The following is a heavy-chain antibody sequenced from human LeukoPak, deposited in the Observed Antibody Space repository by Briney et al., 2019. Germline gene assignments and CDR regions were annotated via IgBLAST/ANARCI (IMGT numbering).Heavy chain of an antibody. D-gene: IGHD3-3*01. CDR3: ACTPNYDFWSGYYTVVDY. CDR2: IIPIFGTA. V-gene: IGHV1-69*05. Sequence: SVKVSCKASGGTFSSYAISWVRQAPGQGLEWMGGIIPIFGTANYAQKFQGRVTITTDESTSTAYMELSSLRSEDTAVYYCACTPNYDFWSGYYTVVDYWGQGTLVTVSS. CDR1: GGTFSSYA. J-gene: IGHJ4*02.